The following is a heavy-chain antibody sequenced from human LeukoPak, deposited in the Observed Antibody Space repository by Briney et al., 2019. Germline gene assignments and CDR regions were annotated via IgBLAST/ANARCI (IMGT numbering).Heavy chain of an antibody. CDR1: GYTFTGYY. J-gene: IGHJ4*02. CDR2: INPNSGGT. Sequence: ASVKVSCKASGYTFTGYYMHWVRQAPGQGLEWMGWINPNSGGTNYAQKFQGRVTMTRDTSISAAYMELSRLRSDDTAVYYCARDPYGSGSYTNWGQGTLVTVSS. V-gene: IGHV1-2*02. CDR3: ARDPYGSGSYTN. D-gene: IGHD3-10*01.